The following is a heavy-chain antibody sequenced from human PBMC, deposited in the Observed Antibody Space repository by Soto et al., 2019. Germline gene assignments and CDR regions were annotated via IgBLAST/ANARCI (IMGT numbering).Heavy chain of an antibody. J-gene: IGHJ5*02. CDR3: ARGRIITMVRGVLSRFDP. V-gene: IGHV1-8*01. D-gene: IGHD3-10*01. CDR1: GYTFIRYG. Sequence: ASVKVSCKASGYTFIRYGITWVRQATGQGLEWMGWMNPNSGNTGYAQKFQGRVTMTRNTSISTAYMELSSLRSDDTAVYYCARGRIITMVRGVLSRFDPWGQGTLVTVSS. CDR2: MNPNSGNT.